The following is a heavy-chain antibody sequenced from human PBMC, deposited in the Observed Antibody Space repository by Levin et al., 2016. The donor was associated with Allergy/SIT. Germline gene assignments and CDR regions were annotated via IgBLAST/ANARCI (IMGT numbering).Heavy chain of an antibody. J-gene: IGHJ4*02. V-gene: IGHV3-33*01. Sequence: GESLKISCTASGFIFTNYGMHWVRQAPGKGLEWVAALWYDGSNQYYADSVKGRFTISRDNSKDTLYLQMNSLRAEDTAVYYCAREGDDLIYYFDQWGQGTLVTVSS. CDR1: GFIFTNYG. D-gene: IGHD2-21*01. CDR2: LWYDGSNQ. CDR3: AREGDDLIYYFDQ.